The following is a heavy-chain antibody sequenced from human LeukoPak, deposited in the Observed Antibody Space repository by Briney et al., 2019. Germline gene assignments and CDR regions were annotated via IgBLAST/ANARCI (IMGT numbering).Heavy chain of an antibody. CDR3: ARHEPGAVAGYGAWFDP. D-gene: IGHD6-19*01. CDR2: IYTSGST. CDR1: GGSISSYH. Sequence: SETLSLTCTVSGGSISSYHWSWIRQPPGKGLEWIGYIYTSGSTNYNPSLKSRVTISVDTSKNQFSLKLSSVTAADTAVYYCARHEPGAVAGYGAWFDPWGQGTLVTVSS. J-gene: IGHJ5*02. V-gene: IGHV4-4*09.